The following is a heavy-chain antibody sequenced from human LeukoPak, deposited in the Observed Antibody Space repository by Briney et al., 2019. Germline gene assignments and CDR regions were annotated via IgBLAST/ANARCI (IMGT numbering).Heavy chain of an antibody. CDR2: INHSGST. J-gene: IGHJ6*02. V-gene: IGHV4-39*07. CDR1: GGSISSSSYY. CDR3: ARGRVLRYFDWGMDV. D-gene: IGHD3-9*01. Sequence: SETLSLTCTVSGGSISSSSYYWGWIRQPPGKGLEWIGEINHSGSTNCNPSLKSRVTISVDTSKNQFSLKLSSVTAADTAVYYSARGRVLRYFDWGMDVWGQGTTVTVSS.